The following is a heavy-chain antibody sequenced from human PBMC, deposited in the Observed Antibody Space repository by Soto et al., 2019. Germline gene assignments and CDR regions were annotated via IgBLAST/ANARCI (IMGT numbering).Heavy chain of an antibody. D-gene: IGHD6-19*01. V-gene: IGHV3-33*01. J-gene: IGHJ3*02. CDR2: IRFDGSNI. Sequence: PGGSLRLSCVAPGVIFSGYGMHWVRQAPGKGLEWVAVIRFDGSNIYYADSVKGRFTISRDNSKNTLYLQMNSLRAEDTAVYYCSRSLSGWFGDAFDIWAQGKMVTVSS. CDR1: GVIFSGYG. CDR3: SRSLSGWFGDAFDI.